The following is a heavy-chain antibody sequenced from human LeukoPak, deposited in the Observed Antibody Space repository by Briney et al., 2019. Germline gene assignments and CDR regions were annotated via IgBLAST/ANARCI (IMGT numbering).Heavy chain of an antibody. Sequence: GESLKISCKASGYSLNNYGIGWVRQLPGKGLEWMGIFNPGDSDSRYSPSFQGQVTISADKSINTAYLQWSSLKTSDTAMYYYARHLGYSYGYSFDYWGQGTLVTVSS. D-gene: IGHD5-18*01. CDR2: FNPGDSDS. CDR1: GYSLNNYG. CDR3: ARHLGYSYGYSFDY. J-gene: IGHJ4*02. V-gene: IGHV5-51*01.